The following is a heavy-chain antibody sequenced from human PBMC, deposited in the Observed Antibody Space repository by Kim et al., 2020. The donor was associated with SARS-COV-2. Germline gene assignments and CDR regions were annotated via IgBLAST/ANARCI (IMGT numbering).Heavy chain of an antibody. CDR3: ARVGIVGATSFDY. CDR1: GFTFSSYS. Sequence: GGSLRLSCAASGFTFSSYSMNWVRQAPGKGLEWVSSISSSSSNIYYADSVKGRFTISRDNAKNSLYLQMNSLRAEDTAVYYCARVGIVGATSFDYWGQGTLVTVSS. V-gene: IGHV3-21*01. J-gene: IGHJ4*02. D-gene: IGHD1-26*01. CDR2: ISSSSSNI.